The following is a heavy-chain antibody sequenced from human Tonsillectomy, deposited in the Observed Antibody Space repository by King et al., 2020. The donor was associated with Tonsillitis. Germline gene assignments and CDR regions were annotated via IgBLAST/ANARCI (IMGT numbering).Heavy chain of an antibody. CDR2: IFPGDSDT. Sequence: VQLVESGAEVKKPGESLKISCKGSGYSFAYYWIGWVRQMPGNGLEWMGIIFPGDSDTRYSPSFQGQVTIPAAKSIRTAYLQWSSLKASDTAMYYCARLSGGFGEFDWFDPWGQGTLVTVSS. J-gene: IGHJ5*02. V-gene: IGHV5-51*01. CDR1: GYSFAYYW. CDR3: ARLSGGFGEFDWFDP. D-gene: IGHD3-10*01.